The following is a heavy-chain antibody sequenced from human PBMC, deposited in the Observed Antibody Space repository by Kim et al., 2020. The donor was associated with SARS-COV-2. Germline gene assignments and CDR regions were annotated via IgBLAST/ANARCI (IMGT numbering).Heavy chain of an antibody. CDR3: AKASRYCSSTSCPDY. D-gene: IGHD2-2*01. J-gene: IGHJ4*02. CDR1: GFTFSSYG. CDR2: ISYDGSNK. V-gene: IGHV3-30*18. Sequence: GGSLRLSCAASGFTFSSYGMHWVRQAPGKGLEWVAVISYDGSNKYYADSVKGRFTISRDNSKNTLYLQMNSLRAEDTAVYYCAKASRYCSSTSCPDYWGQGTLVTVSS.